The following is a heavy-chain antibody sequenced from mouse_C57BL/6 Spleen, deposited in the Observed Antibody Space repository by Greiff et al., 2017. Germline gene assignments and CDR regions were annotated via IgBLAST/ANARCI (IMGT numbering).Heavy chain of an antibody. V-gene: IGHV5-4*01. CDR1: GFTFSSYA. Sequence: EVHLVESGGGLVKPGGSLKLSCAASGFTFSSYAMSWVRQTPEKRLEWVATISDGGSYTYYPDNVKGRFTISRDNAKNNLYLQMSHLKSEDTAMYYCAREPFLLSLYWYFDVWGTGTTVTVSS. CDR3: AREPFLLSLYWYFDV. D-gene: IGHD2-10*01. J-gene: IGHJ1*03. CDR2: ISDGGSYT.